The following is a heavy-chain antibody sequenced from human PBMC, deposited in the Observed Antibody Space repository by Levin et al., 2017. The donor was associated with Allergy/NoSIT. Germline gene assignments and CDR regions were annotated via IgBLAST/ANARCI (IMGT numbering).Heavy chain of an antibody. J-gene: IGHJ3*02. Sequence: GESLKISCAASGFTFSSYWMSWVRQAPGKGLEWVANIKQDGSEKYYVDSVKGRFTISRDNAKNSLYLQMNSLRAEDTAVYYCASFDRITGDAFDIWGQGTMVTVSS. CDR2: IKQDGSEK. V-gene: IGHV3-7*02. CDR1: GFTFSSYW. CDR3: ASFDRITGDAFDI. D-gene: IGHD1-14*01.